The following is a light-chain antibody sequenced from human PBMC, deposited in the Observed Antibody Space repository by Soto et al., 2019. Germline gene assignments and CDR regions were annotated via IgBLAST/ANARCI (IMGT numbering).Light chain of an antibody. Sequence: DIQMTQSPSTLSASVGDRVTITCRASQSISSWVAWYQQKLGKAPKLLIYKASSLESGVPPRFSGSGSGTDVTLPISSLQPDDFATYYCQQYNSYQYTFGQGTKLEIK. CDR2: KAS. J-gene: IGKJ2*01. CDR1: QSISSW. CDR3: QQYNSYQYT. V-gene: IGKV1-5*03.